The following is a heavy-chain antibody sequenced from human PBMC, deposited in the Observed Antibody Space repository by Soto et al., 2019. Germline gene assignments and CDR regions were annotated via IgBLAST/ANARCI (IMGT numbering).Heavy chain of an antibody. Sequence: VASVKVSCKASGYTFTSYAMHWVRQAPGQRLEWMGWINAGNGNTKYSQKFQGRVTITRDTSASTAYMELSSLRSEDTAVYYCARRSYYYDSSGYYPFDYCGPGTMVTVYS. CDR1: GYTFTSYA. J-gene: IGHJ4*02. CDR2: INAGNGNT. V-gene: IGHV1-3*01. D-gene: IGHD3-22*01. CDR3: ARRSYYYDSSGYYPFDY.